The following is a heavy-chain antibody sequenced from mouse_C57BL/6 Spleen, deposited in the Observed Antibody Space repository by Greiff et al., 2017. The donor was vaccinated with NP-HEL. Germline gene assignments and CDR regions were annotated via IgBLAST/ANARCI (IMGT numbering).Heavy chain of an antibody. D-gene: IGHD1-1*01. Sequence: QVQLQQSGPGLVAPSQSLSITCTVSGFSLTSYAISWVRQPPGKGLEWLGVIWTGGGTNYNSALKSRLSISKDNSKSQVFLKMNSLQTDDTARYYCARKGPITTVVATKVYYAMDYWGQGTSVTVSS. J-gene: IGHJ4*01. CDR2: IWTGGGT. V-gene: IGHV2-9-1*01. CDR1: GFSLTSYA. CDR3: ARKGPITTVVATKVYYAMDY.